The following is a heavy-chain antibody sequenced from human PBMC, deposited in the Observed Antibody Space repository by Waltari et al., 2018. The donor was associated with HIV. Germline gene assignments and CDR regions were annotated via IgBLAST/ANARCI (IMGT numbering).Heavy chain of an antibody. Sequence: QVQLVESGGGVVQPGRSLRLSCAASGLPFSTHGMPWLRQAPGKGLEWVAVLSYDGSDKYYADSVRGRFTISRDNSKNTLYLQMNNLRAEDTAVYFCARRGVLTYYYTMDVWGQGTTVTVSS. CDR1: GLPFSTHG. CDR2: LSYDGSDK. J-gene: IGHJ6*02. CDR3: ARRGVLTYYYTMDV. V-gene: IGHV3-33*05. D-gene: IGHD3-10*01.